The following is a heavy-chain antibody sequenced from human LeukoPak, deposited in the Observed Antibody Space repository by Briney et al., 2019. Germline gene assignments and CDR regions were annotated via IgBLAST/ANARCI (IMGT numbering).Heavy chain of an antibody. Sequence: ASVKVPCKASGYTFSNYGITWVRQAPGQGLEWMGTISGHNGDVNYAPKFQGRVTMTTDTSTTTAYMELRSLRFDDTAVYYCARYNSLLRGVTTSDYWGQGTLVTVSS. J-gene: IGHJ4*02. CDR2: ISGHNGDV. D-gene: IGHD3-10*01. CDR1: GYTFSNYG. V-gene: IGHV1-18*01. CDR3: ARYNSLLRGVTTSDY.